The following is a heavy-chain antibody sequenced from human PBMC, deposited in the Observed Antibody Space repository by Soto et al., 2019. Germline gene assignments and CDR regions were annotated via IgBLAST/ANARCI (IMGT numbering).Heavy chain of an antibody. CDR2: MYHGGTT. D-gene: IGHD5-12*01. Sequence: SETLSLTCSVSGGSISSGSYYWGWIRQTPGRGLEWIASMYHGGTTYSNPSLKSRVTISVDTSKNQFSLRLTSVTAADAAVYYCARRGVRAAATNWFYPCGQGTLVTVSS. CDR3: ARRGVRAAATNWFYP. V-gene: IGHV4-39*01. J-gene: IGHJ5*02. CDR1: GGSISSGSYY.